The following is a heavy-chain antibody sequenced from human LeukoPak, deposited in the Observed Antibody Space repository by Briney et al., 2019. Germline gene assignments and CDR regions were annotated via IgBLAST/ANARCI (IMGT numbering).Heavy chain of an antibody. CDR2: ISADGGSA. CDR1: GFTFDDYA. Sequence: GGSLRLSCAASGFTFDDYAMHWVRQAPGKGLEWVSLISADGGSAFSADSVKGRFSISRDNSKNSLYLQMDSLRSEDTAMYYCAKESGKFDYWGQGTLVVVSS. V-gene: IGHV3-43*02. CDR3: AKESGKFDY. J-gene: IGHJ4*02.